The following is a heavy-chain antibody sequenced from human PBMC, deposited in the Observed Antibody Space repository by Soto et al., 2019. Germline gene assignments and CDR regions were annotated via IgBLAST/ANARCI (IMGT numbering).Heavy chain of an antibody. CDR2: IYYSGST. D-gene: IGHD3-9*01. CDR1: GGSISSYY. CDR3: ARSRYFDWQYNWFDP. Sequence: SETLSLTCTVSGGSISSYYWSWIRQPPGKGLEWIGYIYYSGSTNYNPSLKSRVTISVDTSKNQFSLKLSSLTAADTAVYYCARSRYFDWQYNWFDPWGQGTLVTVSS. V-gene: IGHV4-59*08. J-gene: IGHJ5*02.